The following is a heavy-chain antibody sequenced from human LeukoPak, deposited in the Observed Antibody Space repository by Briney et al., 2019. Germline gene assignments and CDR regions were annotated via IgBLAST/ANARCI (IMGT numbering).Heavy chain of an antibody. CDR1: GSTFSNAW. V-gene: IGHV3-15*01. J-gene: IGHJ6*03. CDR2: IKSKTDGGTT. CDR3: TTDPTVAYSMDI. D-gene: IGHD4-23*01. Sequence: GGSLRLSCAASGSTFSNAWMNWVRQAPGKGLEWVGRIKSKTDGGTTDYAAPVKGRFTISRDDSKNTLYLQMNSLKTEDTAVYYCTTDPTVAYSMDIWGEGTTVTISS.